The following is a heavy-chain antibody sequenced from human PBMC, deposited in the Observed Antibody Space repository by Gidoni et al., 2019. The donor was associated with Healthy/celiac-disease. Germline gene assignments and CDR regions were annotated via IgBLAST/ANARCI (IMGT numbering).Heavy chain of an antibody. CDR2: ISGSGGST. Sequence: EVRLLESGGGLVQPVGSLRLSGPAPGSPFGSYAMSWVRQAPGKGLEWVSVISGSGGSTYYADSVKGRFTISRDNSKNTLYLQMNSLRAEDTAVYYCAKGGTTGTYYYYGMDVWGQGTTVTVSS. D-gene: IGHD1-7*01. CDR1: GSPFGSYA. J-gene: IGHJ6*02. V-gene: IGHV3-23*01. CDR3: AKGGTTGTYYYYGMDV.